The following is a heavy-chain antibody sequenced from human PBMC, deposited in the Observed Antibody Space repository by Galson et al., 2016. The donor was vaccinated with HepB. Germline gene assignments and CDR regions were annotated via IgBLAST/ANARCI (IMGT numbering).Heavy chain of an antibody. CDR3: ARLHAQEMAPDAYDI. V-gene: IGHV1-3*01. J-gene: IGHJ3*02. CDR2: INVRSGNT. D-gene: IGHD5-24*01. Sequence: SCKASGYTFIRYPMNWVRQAPGQRLEWMGLINVRSGNTKYSQNFQGRVTFTRDTSASTVYMELSSLRSEDTAVYYCARLHAQEMAPDAYDIWGQGAMVIVSS. CDR1: GYTFIRYP.